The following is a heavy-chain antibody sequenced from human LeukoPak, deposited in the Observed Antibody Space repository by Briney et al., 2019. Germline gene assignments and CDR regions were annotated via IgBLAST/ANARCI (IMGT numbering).Heavy chain of an antibody. D-gene: IGHD3-10*01. CDR3: ARSGYYGSGSYYNAEY. CDR2: IIPIFGTA. Sequence: ASVKVSCKASGGTFSSYAISWVRQAPGQGLEWMGGIIPIFGTANYAQKFQGRVTITADKSTSTAYMELSSLRSEDTAVYYCARSGYYGSGSYYNAEYWGQGTLVTVSS. V-gene: IGHV1-69*06. CDR1: GGTFSSYA. J-gene: IGHJ4*02.